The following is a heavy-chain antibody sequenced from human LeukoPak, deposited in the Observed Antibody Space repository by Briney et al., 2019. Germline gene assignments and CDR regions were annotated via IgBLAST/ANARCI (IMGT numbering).Heavy chain of an antibody. CDR1: GFTFSSND. Sequence: GTSLTLLCAASGFTFSSNDMHWVRQAPGKGLEWVAVIWYDGNNKYYADSVKGRFTISRDNSKNTLFLQMNSLRAEDAAVYYCATDAGHWFDPWGQGTLVTVSS. V-gene: IGHV3-33*01. CDR2: IWYDGNNK. J-gene: IGHJ5*02. CDR3: ATDAGHWFDP.